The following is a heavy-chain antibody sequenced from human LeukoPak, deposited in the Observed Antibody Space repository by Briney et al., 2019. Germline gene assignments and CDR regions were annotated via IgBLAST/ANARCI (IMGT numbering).Heavy chain of an antibody. CDR1: GFTFTSYS. CDR2: TSDRGDYT. V-gene: IGHV3-23*01. J-gene: IGHJ4*02. D-gene: IGHD1-7*01. Sequence: GGSLRLSCAASGFTFTSYSMSWVRQAPGKGLEWVSGTSDRGDYTYYADSVKGRFTISRDSSKNTLLLQMNSLRAEDTALYFCARKAQYNGHYPLDYWGQGTLVTVSS. CDR3: ARKAQYNGHYPLDY.